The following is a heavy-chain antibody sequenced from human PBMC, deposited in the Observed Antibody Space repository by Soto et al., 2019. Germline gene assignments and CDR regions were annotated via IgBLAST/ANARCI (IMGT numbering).Heavy chain of an antibody. J-gene: IGHJ4*02. CDR3: AYQAWYSSDPFVY. D-gene: IGHD6-19*01. CDR1: GFTFSIYS. Sequence: PGGSLRLSCAASGFTFSIYSMTWVRQAPGKGLEWVSGISGGGGTTYYADSVKGRFTISRGNSKNTLYLQMNSLRAEDTAVYYCAYQAWYSSDPFVYGGQGPLVTAPQ. V-gene: IGHV3-23*01. CDR2: ISGGGGTT.